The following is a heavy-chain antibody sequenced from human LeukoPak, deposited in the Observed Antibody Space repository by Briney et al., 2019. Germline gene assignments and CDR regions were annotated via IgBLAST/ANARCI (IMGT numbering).Heavy chain of an antibody. Sequence: KSSETLSLTCAVSGGSISSSNWWTWVRQSPGKGLEWIGEIYHSGSTNYNPSLKSRVTISVDKSKNQFSLNLRSATAADTAIYYCAKGAGGFSYYNWFDPWGQGTLVTVSS. CDR1: GGSISSSNW. J-gene: IGHJ5*02. CDR2: IYHSGST. CDR3: AKGAGGFSYYNWFDP. D-gene: IGHD5-18*01. V-gene: IGHV4-4*02.